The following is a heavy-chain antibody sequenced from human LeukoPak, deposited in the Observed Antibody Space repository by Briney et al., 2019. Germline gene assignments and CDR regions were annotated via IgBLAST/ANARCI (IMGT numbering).Heavy chain of an antibody. CDR1: GFTFSSYA. D-gene: IGHD3-22*01. CDR2: FSGSGGST. Sequence: GGSLRLSCAASGFTFSSYAMSWVRQAPGKGLECISGFSGSGGSTYYADSVKGRFTISRDSSKNTLYLQMNSLRAEDTAVYYCAMHDSSGYFSFDYWGQGTLVTVSS. V-gene: IGHV3-23*01. J-gene: IGHJ4*02. CDR3: AMHDSSGYFSFDY.